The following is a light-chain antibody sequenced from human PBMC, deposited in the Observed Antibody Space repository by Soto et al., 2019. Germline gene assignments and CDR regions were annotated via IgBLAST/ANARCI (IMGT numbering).Light chain of an antibody. Sequence: DIQMTQSPPSLSASVGERVTITCQASQDIGNSLKWFQHKPGKAPNLVIYDAYNLEIGVTSRFSVSGSGTDFTFTITSLRPEDIATYYCQKSDHLPLFGPGTKVESK. CDR3: QKSDHLPL. J-gene: IGKJ3*01. CDR2: DAY. V-gene: IGKV1-33*01. CDR1: QDIGNS.